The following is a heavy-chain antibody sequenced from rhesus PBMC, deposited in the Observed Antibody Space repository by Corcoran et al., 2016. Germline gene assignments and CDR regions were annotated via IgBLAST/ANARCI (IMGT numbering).Heavy chain of an antibody. V-gene: IGHV4-173*01. CDR1: GGSISSNY. D-gene: IGHD3-28*01. CDR2: ISGSVGGT. CDR3: ARAMVITMIVVTDSGFDY. J-gene: IGHJ4*01. Sequence: QLQLQESGPGLVKPSETLSLTCAVSGGSISSNYWSWIRQPPGKGLEWIGRISGSVGGTDYNPSLKSRVTISTDTSKNPFSLKLSSVTAADTAVYYCARAMVITMIVVTDSGFDYWGQGVLVTVSS.